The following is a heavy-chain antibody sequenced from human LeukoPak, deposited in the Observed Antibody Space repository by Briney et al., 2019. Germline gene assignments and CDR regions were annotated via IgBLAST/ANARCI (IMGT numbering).Heavy chain of an antibody. J-gene: IGHJ4*02. Sequence: GGSLRLSCAASGFTFISYEMNWVRQAPGKGLEWVSYISISGTTIYYADSVKGRFTISRDNAKNSLYLQMNSLRAEDTAVYYCARALPSRRYYFDYWGQGTLVTVSS. CDR3: ARALPSRRYYFDY. CDR1: GFTFISYE. V-gene: IGHV3-48*03. CDR2: ISISGTTI. D-gene: IGHD6-13*01.